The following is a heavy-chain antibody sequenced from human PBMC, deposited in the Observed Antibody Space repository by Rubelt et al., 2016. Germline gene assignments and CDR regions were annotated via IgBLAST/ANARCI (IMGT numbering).Heavy chain of an antibody. J-gene: IGHJ4*02. D-gene: IGHD3-10*01. CDR2: INAGNGTT. CDR3: ARGRLSELLWFGESRIDY. V-gene: IGHV1-3*01. Sequence: QVQLVQSGAEVKKPGASVKVSCKASGYTFTSYAMHWVRQAPGQRLEWMGWINAGNGTTKYSQKVQSRITITRDTSSSTVYMELRSLRSEDTAVYYCARGRLSELLWFGESRIDYWGQGTLVTVSS. CDR1: GYTFTSYA.